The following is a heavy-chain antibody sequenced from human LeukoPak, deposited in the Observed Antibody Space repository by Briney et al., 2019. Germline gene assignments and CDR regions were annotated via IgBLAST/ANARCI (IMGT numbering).Heavy chain of an antibody. CDR2: ISGSGGST. CDR1: GFTFSDYV. D-gene: IGHD6-13*01. Sequence: GESLRLSCAASGFTFSDYVMIWVRQAPGKGLEWVSAISGSGGSTYYADSVKGRFTISRDNSKNTLYLQMNSLRAEDTAVYYCAKDNTRYSSSWYVVYWGQGTLVTVSS. V-gene: IGHV3-23*01. J-gene: IGHJ4*02. CDR3: AKDNTRYSSSWYVVY.